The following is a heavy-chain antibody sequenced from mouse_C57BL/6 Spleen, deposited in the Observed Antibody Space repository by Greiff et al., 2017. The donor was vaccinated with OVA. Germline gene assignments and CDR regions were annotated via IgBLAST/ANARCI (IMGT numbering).Heavy chain of an antibody. CDR1: GYSITSGYY. CDR2: ISYDGSN. J-gene: IGHJ1*03. D-gene: IGHD2-2*01. Sequence: EVKLQESGPGLVKPSQSLSLTCSVTGYSITSGYYWNWIRQFPGNKLEWMGYISYDGSNNYNPSLKNRISITRDTSKNQFFLKLNSVTTEDTATYYCARVPYGYDGDWYFDVWGTGTTVTVSS. CDR3: ARVPYGYDGDWYFDV. V-gene: IGHV3-6*01.